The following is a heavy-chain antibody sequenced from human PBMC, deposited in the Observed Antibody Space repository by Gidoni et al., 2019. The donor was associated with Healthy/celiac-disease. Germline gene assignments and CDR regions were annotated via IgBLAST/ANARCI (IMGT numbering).Heavy chain of an antibody. Sequence: EVQLVESGGGLVKPGGSLRLSCAASGCTFSKAWMSWVRQAPGKGLEWVGRIKSKTDCGTTDYAAHVKGRFTISRDDSKNTLYLQMNSLKTDDTAVYYFTTDLDDDSSGYPPLYYYGMDVWGQGTTVTVSS. CDR2: IKSKTDCGTT. CDR1: GCTFSKAW. V-gene: IGHV3-15*01. J-gene: IGHJ6*02. CDR3: TTDLDDDSSGYPPLYYYGMDV. D-gene: IGHD3-22*01.